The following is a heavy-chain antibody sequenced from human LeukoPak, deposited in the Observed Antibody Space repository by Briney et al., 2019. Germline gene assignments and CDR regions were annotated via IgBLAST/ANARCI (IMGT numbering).Heavy chain of an antibody. CDR3: ARERIGNYYYYMDV. V-gene: IGHV1-18*01. D-gene: IGHD2/OR15-2a*01. CDR1: DYTITSYG. CDR2: ISADNGNT. J-gene: IGHJ6*03. Sequence: ASVNVSCKASDYTITSYGISWVRQAPGQGLEWMGGISADNGNTNYAQKLQGRVTMTTETSTNTAYMELRSLRSDDTAVYYCARERIGNYYYYMDVWGKGTTVTVSS.